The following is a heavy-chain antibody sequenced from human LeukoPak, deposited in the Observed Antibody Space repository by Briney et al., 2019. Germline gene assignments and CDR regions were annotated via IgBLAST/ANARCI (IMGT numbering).Heavy chain of an antibody. Sequence: GGSLRLSCAASGFTFSSYGMHWVRQAPGKGLEWVARIDSDDSRTIYADSVKGRFTISRDDAQNTLYLQMNSLRAEDTAVYYCARGAESYSSSWYDYWGQGTLVTVSS. CDR3: ARGAESYSSSWYDY. CDR1: GFTFSSYG. D-gene: IGHD6-13*01. CDR2: IDSDDSRT. J-gene: IGHJ4*02. V-gene: IGHV3-74*01.